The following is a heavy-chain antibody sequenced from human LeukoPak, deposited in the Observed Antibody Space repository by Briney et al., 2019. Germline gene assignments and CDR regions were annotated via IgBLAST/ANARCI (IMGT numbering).Heavy chain of an antibody. V-gene: IGHV4-34*01. CDR2: INHSGST. CDR1: GGSFSGYY. D-gene: IGHD3-22*01. J-gene: IGHJ5*02. CDR3: ARGLPWGIDYYDSSGYYWFDP. Sequence: SETLSLTCAVYGGSFSGYYWSWIRQPPGKGLEWIGEINHSGSTNYNPSLKSRVTISVDTSKNQFSLKLSSVTAADTAVYYCARGLPWGIDYYDSSGYYWFDPWGQGTLVTVSS.